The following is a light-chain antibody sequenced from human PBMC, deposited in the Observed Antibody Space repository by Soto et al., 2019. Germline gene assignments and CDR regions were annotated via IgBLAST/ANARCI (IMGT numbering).Light chain of an antibody. CDR1: QSVSRTY. CDR2: GAT. CDR3: QQYGSTPPT. Sequence: EIVLTQSPGTLSLSPGERATLSCRASQSVSRTYFAWYQQKPGQTLRLLIYGATTRATGIPDRFSGSGSGTDFTLTISRLEPEYFAVFYCQQYGSTPPTFGQGTKLEIK. V-gene: IGKV3-20*01. J-gene: IGKJ2*01.